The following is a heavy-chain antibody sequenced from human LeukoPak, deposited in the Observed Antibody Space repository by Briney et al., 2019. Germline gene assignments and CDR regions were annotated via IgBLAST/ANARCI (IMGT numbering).Heavy chain of an antibody. J-gene: IGHJ4*02. CDR2: ISSTSGTI. CDR1: GFIFSAYS. V-gene: IGHV3-48*04. CDR3: ARDAEGVVEVATMLY. D-gene: IGHD5-24*01. Sequence: GGSLRLSYAASGFIFSAYSMNWVRQAPGKGLEWVSYISSTSGTIYYAESVKGRFTISRDDAKNSLYLQMNSLRAEDTAVYYCARDAEGVVEVATMLYWGQGTLVTVSS.